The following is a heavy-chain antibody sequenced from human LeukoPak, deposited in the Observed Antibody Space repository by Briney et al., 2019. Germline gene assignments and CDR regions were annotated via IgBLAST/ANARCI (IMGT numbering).Heavy chain of an antibody. V-gene: IGHV1-69*06. J-gene: IGHJ6*03. Sequence: GATVKDSCKDSGGTFSSYAISWVRPAPGQGREWMGGIIPIFGTANYAQKFQGRVSITADNSTSTAYMELSSLRSEDTAVYYCARDSGRFRQLVDYYYYYMDVWGKGTTVTVSS. CDR1: GGTFSSYA. D-gene: IGHD6-6*01. CDR2: IIPIFGTA. CDR3: ARDSGRFRQLVDYYYYYMDV.